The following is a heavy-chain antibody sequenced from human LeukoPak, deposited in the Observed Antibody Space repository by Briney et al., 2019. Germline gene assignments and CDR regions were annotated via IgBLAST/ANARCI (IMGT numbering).Heavy chain of an antibody. CDR3: ARDPSYGPDAFDI. D-gene: IGHD4-17*01. V-gene: IGHV3-33*01. Sequence: GRSLRLSCAASGFTFSSHGMHWVRQAPCKGLEWVAVIWYDGSNKYYADSVKGRFTISRDNSKNTLYLQMNSLRAEDTAVYYCARDPSYGPDAFDIWGQGTMVTVSS. CDR2: IWYDGSNK. J-gene: IGHJ3*02. CDR1: GFTFSSHG.